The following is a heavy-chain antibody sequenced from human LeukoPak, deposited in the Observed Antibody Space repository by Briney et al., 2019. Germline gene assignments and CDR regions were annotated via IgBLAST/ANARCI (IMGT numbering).Heavy chain of an antibody. D-gene: IGHD6-19*01. V-gene: IGHV4-59*08. CDR3: ASRPIPVDIFDS. Sequence: SETLSLTCTVSGGSISSYYWSWIRQPPGKGLEWIGYMYYTGSTTYNPSLKSRVIMSVGTSKNQLSLKLSSVTAADTAVYYCASRPIPVDIFDSWGQGTLVTVSS. J-gene: IGHJ4*02. CDR2: MYYTGST. CDR1: GGSISSYY.